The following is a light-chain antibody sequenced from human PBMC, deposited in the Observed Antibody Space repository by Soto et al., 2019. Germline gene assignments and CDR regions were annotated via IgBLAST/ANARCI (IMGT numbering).Light chain of an antibody. CDR3: QQYGSSPET. V-gene: IGKV3-20*01. J-gene: IGKJ1*01. Sequence: SGLTQSPGTLSLSHGERATLSCRASQSVSNNYLAWYQQKPGQAPRLLIYGASSRATGIPDRFSGSGSGTDFTLTISRLEPEDFAVYYCQQYGSSPETFGQGTKVDI. CDR1: QSVSNNY. CDR2: GAS.